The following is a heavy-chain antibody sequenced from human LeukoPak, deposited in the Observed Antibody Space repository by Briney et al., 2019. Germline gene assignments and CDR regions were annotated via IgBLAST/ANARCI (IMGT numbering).Heavy chain of an antibody. CDR1: GGPISSGSYY. D-gene: IGHD3-3*01. Sequence: PSQTLPLTCTVSGGPISSGSYYWSWIRQPAGKGLEWIGRIYTSGSTNYNPSLKSRVTISVDTSKNQFSLKLSSVTAADTAVYYCARYTIFGVVIRTAYFDYWGQGTLVTVSS. J-gene: IGHJ4*02. V-gene: IGHV4-61*02. CDR2: IYTSGST. CDR3: ARYTIFGVVIRTAYFDY.